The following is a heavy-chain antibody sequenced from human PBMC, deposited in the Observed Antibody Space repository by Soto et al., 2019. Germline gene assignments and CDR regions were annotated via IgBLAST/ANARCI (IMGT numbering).Heavy chain of an antibody. V-gene: IGHV1-2*04. CDR3: ARETFPDSSSPDYYYGMDV. J-gene: IGHJ6*02. Sequence: ASVKVSCEASGYTFTGYYMHWVRQAPGQGLEWMGWINPNSGGTNYAQKFQGWVTMTRDTSISTAHMELSRLRSDDTAVYYCARETFPDSSSPDYYYGMDVWGQGTTVTVSS. CDR1: GYTFTGYY. D-gene: IGHD6-6*01. CDR2: INPNSGGT.